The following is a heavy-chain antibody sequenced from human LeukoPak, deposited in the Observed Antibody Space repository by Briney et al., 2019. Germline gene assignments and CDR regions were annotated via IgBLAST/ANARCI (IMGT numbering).Heavy chain of an antibody. Sequence: GGSLRLSCAASGFTVSSHFMSWVRQSPGKGLEWVSVLYDDGTTKYPDSVKGRFTISRDNSKNTLYLLMHMQRPDDTAVYYFPRELLYHYYEYWGQGTLVTVSS. J-gene: IGHJ4*02. D-gene: IGHD3-3*01. CDR2: LYDDGTT. V-gene: IGHV3-53*01. CDR1: GFTVSSHF. CDR3: PRELLYHYYEY.